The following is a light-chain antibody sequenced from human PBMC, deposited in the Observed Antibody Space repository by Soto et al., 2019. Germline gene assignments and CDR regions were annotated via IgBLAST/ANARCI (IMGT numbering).Light chain of an antibody. CDR2: DVS. J-gene: IGLJ2*01. V-gene: IGLV2-8*01. Sequence: QSALTQPPSASGSPGQSVTISCTGTSSDVGGYNYVSWYQQHPGKAPKLVIYDVSKRPSGVPDRFSGSKSGNTASLTVSGLQAEDEADYYCTSFAGSNNLGVFGGGTNLTVL. CDR1: SSDVGGYNY. CDR3: TSFAGSNNLGV.